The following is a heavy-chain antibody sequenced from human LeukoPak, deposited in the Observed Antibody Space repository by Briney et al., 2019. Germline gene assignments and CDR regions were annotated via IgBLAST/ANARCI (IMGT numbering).Heavy chain of an antibody. CDR2: IYTSGST. CDR3: ARDDGYNYLDY. D-gene: IGHD5-24*01. CDR1: GGSFSGYY. Sequence: NPSGTLSLTCAVYGGSFSGYYWSWIRQPPGKGLEWIGRIYTSGSTNYNPSLKSRVTISVDTSKNQFSLKLSSVTAADTAVYYCARDDGYNYLDYWGQGTLVTVSS. V-gene: IGHV4-59*10. J-gene: IGHJ4*02.